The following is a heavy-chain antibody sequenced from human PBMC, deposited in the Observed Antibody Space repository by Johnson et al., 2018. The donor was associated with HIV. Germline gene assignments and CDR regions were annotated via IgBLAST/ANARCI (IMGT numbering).Heavy chain of an antibody. CDR3: ARTRQGAFDS. CDR1: GFTFSDYY. J-gene: IGHJ3*02. CDR2: INWNGGST. V-gene: IGHV3-20*04. Sequence: VQLVESGGGVVQPGRSLRLSCAASGFTFSDYYMSWIRQAPGKGLEWVSGINWNGGSTGYADSVKGRFTISRDNAKNSMYLQMNSLRPQDTAVYYCARTRQGAFDSWGQGTMGTVSS.